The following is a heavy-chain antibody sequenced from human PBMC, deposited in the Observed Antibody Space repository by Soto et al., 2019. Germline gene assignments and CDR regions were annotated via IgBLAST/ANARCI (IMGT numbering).Heavy chain of an antibody. J-gene: IGHJ5*02. CDR2: IYHTGIT. V-gene: IGHV4-4*02. D-gene: IGHD2-8*02. CDR1: GDSISSVNW. CDR3: AGSTGDFTVSSLDP. Sequence: SETLSLTCAVSGDSISSVNWWGWVRQPPGQGMEWIGDIYHTGITNYDPSLQSRVTISVDKPKNEFSLNLTAVTAADTAVYYCAGSTGDFTVSSLDPWGQGTLVTVSS.